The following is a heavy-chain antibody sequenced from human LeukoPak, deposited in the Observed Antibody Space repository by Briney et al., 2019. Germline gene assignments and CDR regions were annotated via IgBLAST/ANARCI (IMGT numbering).Heavy chain of an antibody. V-gene: IGHV3-21*01. D-gene: IGHD3-22*01. CDR1: GFTFSSYS. CDR3: ARDVRYYDSSGYYLNWFDP. J-gene: IGHJ5*02. Sequence: GGSLRLSCAASGFTFSSYSMNWVRQAPGKGLEWVSSISSSSSYIYYADSVKGRFTISRDNAKNSLNLQMNSLRAEDTAVYYCARDVRYYDSSGYYLNWFDPWGQGTLVTVSS. CDR2: ISSSSSYI.